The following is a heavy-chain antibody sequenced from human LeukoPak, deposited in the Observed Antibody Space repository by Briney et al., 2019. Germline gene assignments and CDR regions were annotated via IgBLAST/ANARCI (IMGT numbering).Heavy chain of an antibody. CDR3: ARAGGYCSSTSCYPFDY. Sequence: SVKVSCKASGGTFSSYAISWVRQAPGQGLEWMGGIIPIFGTANYAQKFQGRVTITTDESTSTAYMELSSLRSEDTAVYYCARAGGYCSSTSCYPFDYWGQGTLVTVSS. D-gene: IGHD2-2*03. J-gene: IGHJ4*02. CDR2: IIPIFGTA. CDR1: GGTFSSYA. V-gene: IGHV1-69*05.